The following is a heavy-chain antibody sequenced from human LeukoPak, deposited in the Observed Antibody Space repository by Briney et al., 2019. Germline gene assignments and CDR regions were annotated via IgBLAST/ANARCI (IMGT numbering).Heavy chain of an antibody. CDR2: ISYSGST. J-gene: IGHJ5*02. V-gene: IGHV4-59*08. CDR3: ARRVLMSSAGVPDTWLDP. Sequence: SETLSLTCTVPGSSVSNYYWNWIRQPPGKGLEWLGHISYSGSTIYNPSLNSRVTISLDTSKNQFSLSLNSVTAADTAVYFCARRVLMSSAGVPDTWLDPWGQGTLVTVSS. CDR1: GSSVSNYY. D-gene: IGHD6-19*01.